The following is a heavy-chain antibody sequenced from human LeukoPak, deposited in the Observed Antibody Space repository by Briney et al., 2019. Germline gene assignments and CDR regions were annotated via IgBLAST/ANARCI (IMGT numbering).Heavy chain of an antibody. Sequence: GESLKISCKGSGYSFTSYWIGWVRQMPGKGLEWMGIIYPGDSDTRYSPSFQGQVTISADKSISTAYLQWSSLKASDTAMYYCARVEQQPLREGPPVHYFDYWGQGTLVTVSS. J-gene: IGHJ4*02. D-gene: IGHD6-13*01. CDR2: IYPGDSDT. CDR1: GYSFTSYW. CDR3: ARVEQQPLREGPPVHYFDY. V-gene: IGHV5-51*01.